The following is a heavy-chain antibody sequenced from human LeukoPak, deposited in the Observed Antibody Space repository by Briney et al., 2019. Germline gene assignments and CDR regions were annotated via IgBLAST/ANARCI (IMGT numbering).Heavy chain of an antibody. CDR1: GGSISSSSFY. J-gene: IGHJ4*02. Sequence: SETLSLTCTVSGGSISSSSFYWGWVRQSPGKGLEWIGNFYYSGTTYYNPSLNSRATISVDTSQTQLSLKLSSVTAADTAMYYCARRNRYYDSSGYYYYFDYWGQGTLVTVSS. D-gene: IGHD3-22*01. CDR3: ARRNRYYDSSGYYYYFDY. V-gene: IGHV4-39*01. CDR2: FYYSGTT.